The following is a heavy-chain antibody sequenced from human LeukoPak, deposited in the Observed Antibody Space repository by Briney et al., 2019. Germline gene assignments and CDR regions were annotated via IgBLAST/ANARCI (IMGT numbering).Heavy chain of an antibody. V-gene: IGHV3-21*01. Sequence: GGSLRLSCAASGFTFSSYSMNWVRRAPGKGLEWDSSISSSSSYIYYADSVKGRFTISRDNAKNSLHLQMNSLRAEDTAVYYCAKGDSFGSGSYFHYWGQGTLVTVSS. CDR1: GFTFSSYS. CDR2: ISSSSSYI. J-gene: IGHJ4*02. D-gene: IGHD3-10*01. CDR3: AKGDSFGSGSYFHY.